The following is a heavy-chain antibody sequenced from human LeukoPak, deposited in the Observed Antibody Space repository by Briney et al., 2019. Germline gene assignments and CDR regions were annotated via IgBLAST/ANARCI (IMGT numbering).Heavy chain of an antibody. CDR2: ISTSGSHI. CDR3: ARAEGENWFDP. J-gene: IGHJ5*02. Sequence: GGSLRPSCAASGFTFSSYSMNWVRQSPGKGLEWVSSISTSGSHIYYADSVKGRFTISGDNAKNTLYLQMNSLRAEDTAVYYCARAEGENWFDPWGQGTQVTVSS. V-gene: IGHV3-21*01. D-gene: IGHD3-10*01. CDR1: GFTFSSYS.